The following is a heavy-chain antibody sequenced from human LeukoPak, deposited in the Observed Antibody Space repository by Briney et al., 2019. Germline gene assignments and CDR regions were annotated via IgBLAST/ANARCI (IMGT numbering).Heavy chain of an antibody. V-gene: IGHV4-39*01. CDR1: GGSISSSSYY. CDR2: IYYSGST. CDR3: ARRAGYSSGWYQDNFDY. D-gene: IGHD6-19*01. J-gene: IGHJ4*02. Sequence: SETLSLTCTVSGGSISSSSYYWGWIRQPPGKGLEWIGGIYYSGSTYYNPSLKSRVTISVDTSKNQFSLKLSSVTAADTAVYYCARRAGYSSGWYQDNFDYWGQGTLVTVSS.